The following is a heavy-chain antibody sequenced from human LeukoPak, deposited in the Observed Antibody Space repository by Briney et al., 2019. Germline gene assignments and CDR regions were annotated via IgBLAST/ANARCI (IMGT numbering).Heavy chain of an antibody. Sequence: PGGSLRLSCAASGFTFSSYGMHWVRQAPGKGLEWVAFIRYDGSDKFYGDSVKGRFTTSRDNSKNTLYLQMSRLRVEDTAVYYCAKDLDCSGGTCHKAFDCWGQGTLVTVSS. J-gene: IGHJ4*02. CDR2: IRYDGSDK. CDR3: AKDLDCSGGTCHKAFDC. V-gene: IGHV3-30*02. CDR1: GFTFSSYG. D-gene: IGHD2-15*01.